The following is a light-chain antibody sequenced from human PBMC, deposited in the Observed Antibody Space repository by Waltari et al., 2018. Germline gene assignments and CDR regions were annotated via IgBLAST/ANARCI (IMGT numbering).Light chain of an antibody. CDR3: QQYYDFPWT. Sequence: DIVMTQSPDSLDVSLGERATINCKSSQSVLYSPNNNNYLAWYQHKPVQPPKLLIYCASPRGCGVPDRFSGSVSGTDFTLTISSLQAEYVAVYYCQQYYDFPWTFGQGTKVEIK. V-gene: IGKV4-1*01. J-gene: IGKJ1*01. CDR1: QSVLYSPNNNNY. CDR2: CAS.